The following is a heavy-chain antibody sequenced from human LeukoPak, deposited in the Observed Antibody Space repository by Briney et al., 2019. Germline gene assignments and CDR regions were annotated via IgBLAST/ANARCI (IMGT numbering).Heavy chain of an antibody. CDR1: GSRFTSYW. D-gene: IGHD2-15*01. CDR2: NYPGDSDT. V-gene: IGHV5-51*01. Sequence: GAALKISGKGSGSRFTSYWIGWGRPVPGKGLEWMGINYPGDSDTRYSPSFQGQVTISADKSISTSYLQWSRREASHAAVSYCVTLRLERIRHLHSWGQRDLVTVSS. CDR3: VTLRLERIRHLHS. J-gene: IGHJ4*02.